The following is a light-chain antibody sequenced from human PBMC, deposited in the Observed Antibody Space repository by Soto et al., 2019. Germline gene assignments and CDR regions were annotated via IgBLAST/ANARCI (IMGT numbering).Light chain of an antibody. J-gene: IGKJ1*01. Sequence: EVLMTQSPATLSVSPGEKATLSCWASETVATNLAWYQQKPGQAPRLLISGASTRAAWISDRFRGSGSGTEFTLTISSLRSEDSGIYYCQQYFEWPPMTFGQGTKVEI. CDR1: ETVATN. V-gene: IGKV3-15*01. CDR3: QQYFEWPPMT. CDR2: GAS.